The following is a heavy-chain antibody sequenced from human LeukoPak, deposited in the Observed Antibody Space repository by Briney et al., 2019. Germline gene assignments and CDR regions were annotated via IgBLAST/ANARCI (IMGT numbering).Heavy chain of an antibody. CDR3: ARVTTVLAFDI. CDR1: GGSISSGDYY. CDR2: IYYSGST. J-gene: IGHJ3*02. Sequence: SETLSLTCTVSGGSISSGDYYWSWIRQPPGRGLEWIGYIYYSGSTYYNPSLKSRVTISVDTSKNQFSLKLSSVTAADTAVYYCARVTTVLAFDIWGQGTMVTVSS. D-gene: IGHD1-1*01. V-gene: IGHV4-30-4*01.